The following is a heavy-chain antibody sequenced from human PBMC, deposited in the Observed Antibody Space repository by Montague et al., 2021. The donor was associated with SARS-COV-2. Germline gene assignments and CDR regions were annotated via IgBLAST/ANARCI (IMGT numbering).Heavy chain of an antibody. V-gene: IGHV3-30*04. J-gene: IGHJ4*03. CDR3: AGAGVQDNGWYLSYFDH. CDR1: GFTFTSFS. Sequence: SLRLSCAASGFTFTSFSIYWVRQAPGKGLECVAVISSDGSNKYFPDSVRGRFTISRDRSLNTVFLQMNTLRPEDTAVYYCAGAGVQDNGWYLSYFDHWGQGTLVTVSS. CDR2: ISSDGSNK. D-gene: IGHD6-19*01.